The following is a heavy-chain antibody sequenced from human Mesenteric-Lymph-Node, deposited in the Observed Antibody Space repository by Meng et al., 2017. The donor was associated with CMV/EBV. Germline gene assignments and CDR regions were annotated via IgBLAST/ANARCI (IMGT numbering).Heavy chain of an antibody. V-gene: IGHV4-34*01. CDR2: INHSGST. D-gene: IGHD3-9*01. J-gene: IGHJ4*02. CDR3: ARGSSYDILTGYFDY. Sequence: GPLRQWGAGLLKPSGTLSVTCAVYGGSCSGYYWNWIRQSPEKGLEWIGEINHSGSTTYNPSFTSRIIISVDTSTNQISLNMSSVTAADTAVYYCARGSSYDILTGYFDYWGQGALVTVSS. CDR1: GGSCSGYY.